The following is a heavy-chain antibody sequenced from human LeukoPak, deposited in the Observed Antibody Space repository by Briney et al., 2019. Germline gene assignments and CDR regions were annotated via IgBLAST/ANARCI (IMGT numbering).Heavy chain of an antibody. CDR1: GFTFSSYG. J-gene: IGHJ3*02. Sequence: PGGSLRLSCAASGFTFSSYGMSWVRQAPGKGLEWVSAISGSGGSTYYADSVKGRFTISRDNSKNTLYLQMNSLRAEDTAVYYCAKDKRKVITYYYDSSGYYAFDIWGQGTMVTVSS. CDR2: ISGSGGST. D-gene: IGHD3-22*01. CDR3: AKDKRKVITYYYDSSGYYAFDI. V-gene: IGHV3-23*01.